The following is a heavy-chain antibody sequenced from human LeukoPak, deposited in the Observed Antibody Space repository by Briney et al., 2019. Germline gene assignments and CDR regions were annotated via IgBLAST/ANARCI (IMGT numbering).Heavy chain of an antibody. D-gene: IGHD5-18*01. CDR1: GFTFGSHA. J-gene: IGHJ4*02. V-gene: IGHV3-23*01. CDR2: IFGSGGSP. CDR3: GKTTVGYSSGQKPAWPVDY. Sequence: GGSLRLSCEASGFTFGSHAMYWVRQASGKGLEWVAGIFGSGGSPHYADPVKGRFTISRDNSRNTVYLQINSLRAEDTAVYYCGKTTVGYSSGQKPAWPVDYWGQGTLVTVSS.